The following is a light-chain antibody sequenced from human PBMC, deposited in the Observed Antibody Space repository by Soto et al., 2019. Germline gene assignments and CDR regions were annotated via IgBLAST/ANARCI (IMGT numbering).Light chain of an antibody. J-gene: IGLJ2*01. CDR1: SSDLGTYNW. CDR3: SLSAGVGNMI. Sequence: QSALTQPPSASGSPGQSVAISCTGTSSDLGTYNWVSWYLQHPGKAPQLLIYDVSTRPSGVSNRFSGSKSGNTASLTISGLQADDEADYFRSLSAGVGNMIFGGGTKLTVL. V-gene: IGLV2-8*01. CDR2: DVS.